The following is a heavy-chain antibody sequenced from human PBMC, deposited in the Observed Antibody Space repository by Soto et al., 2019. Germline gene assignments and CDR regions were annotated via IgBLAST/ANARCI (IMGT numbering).Heavy chain of an antibody. CDR3: AKSRDAYNFYFYYGMDV. D-gene: IGHD2-2*01. Sequence: GGSLRLSCAASGFTFSNYGMHWVRQTPGKGLEWVALILYDGSNKYYADSVKGRFTNSRDNSKNTLYLQVSSLRAEDTAVYYCAKSRDAYNFYFYYGMDVWGQGTTVTVSS. J-gene: IGHJ6*02. CDR1: GFTFSNYG. V-gene: IGHV3-30*18. CDR2: ILYDGSNK.